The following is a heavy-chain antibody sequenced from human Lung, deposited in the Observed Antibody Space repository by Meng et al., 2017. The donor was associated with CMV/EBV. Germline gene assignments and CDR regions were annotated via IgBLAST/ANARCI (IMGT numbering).Heavy chain of an antibody. J-gene: IGHJ4*02. V-gene: IGHV3-30*04. CDR1: GFTFSDFS. D-gene: IGHD3-16*01. Sequence: GGSLRLXXAASGFTFSDFSMHWVRQAPGKGLEWVALISYHGKNEYYADSVKGRFTISRDYSKNTVSLQMSSLRPEDTAVYYCTRSPLGGESDYWGQGTVVTVSS. CDR2: ISYHGKNE. CDR3: TRSPLGGESDY.